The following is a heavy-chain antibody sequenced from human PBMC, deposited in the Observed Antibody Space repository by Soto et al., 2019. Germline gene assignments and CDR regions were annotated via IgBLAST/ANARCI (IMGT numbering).Heavy chain of an antibody. CDR3: AGSGYSSGWYESDDAFDI. Sequence: SETLSLTCTVSGGSISSYYWSWIRQPPGKGLEWIGYIYYSGSTNYNPSLKSRVTISVDTSKNQFSLKLSSVTAADTAVYYCAGSGYSSGWYESDDAFDIWGQGTMVIVSS. D-gene: IGHD6-19*01. V-gene: IGHV4-59*08. CDR2: IYYSGST. CDR1: GGSISSYY. J-gene: IGHJ3*02.